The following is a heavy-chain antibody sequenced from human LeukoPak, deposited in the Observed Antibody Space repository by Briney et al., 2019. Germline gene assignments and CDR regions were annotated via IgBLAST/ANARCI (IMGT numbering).Heavy chain of an antibody. CDR3: ARAGYTTRLYWDQFDP. CDR1: GDSISGTTYY. J-gene: IGHJ5*02. CDR2: IYYRGST. V-gene: IGHV4-39*07. Sequence: SETLSLTCTVSGDSISGTTYYWGWIRQPPGKGLEWIGNIYYRGSTYYNPSLKSRVTISVDTSKNQFSLRLSSVTAADTAVYYCARAGYTTRLYWDQFDPWGLVILVTV. D-gene: IGHD2-8*02.